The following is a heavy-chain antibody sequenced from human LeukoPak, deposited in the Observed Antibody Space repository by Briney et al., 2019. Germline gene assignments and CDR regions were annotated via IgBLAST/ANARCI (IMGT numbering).Heavy chain of an antibody. CDR3: ARGRRTPLLWFGDEEFDY. J-gene: IGHJ4*02. V-gene: IGHV1-2*04. Sequence: ASVKVSCKASGYTFTGYYMHWVRQAPGQGLEWMGWINPNSGGTNYAQKFQGWVTMTRDTSISTAYMELSRLGSDDTAVYYCARGRRTPLLWFGDEEFDYWGQGTLVTVSS. CDR2: INPNSGGT. D-gene: IGHD3-10*01. CDR1: GYTFTGYY.